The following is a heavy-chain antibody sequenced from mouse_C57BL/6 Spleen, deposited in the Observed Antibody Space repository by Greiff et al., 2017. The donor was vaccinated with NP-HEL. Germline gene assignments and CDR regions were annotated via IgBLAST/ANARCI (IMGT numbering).Heavy chain of an antibody. CDR1: GFNIKDYY. V-gene: IGHV14-1*01. D-gene: IGHD1-1*01. CDR3: TTDYGSSSWFAY. CDR2: IDPEDGDP. Sequence: VQLQQSGAELVRPGASVKLSCTASGFNIKDYYMHWVKQRPEQGLEWIGRIDPEDGDPEYAPKFQGKATMTADTSAHTAYLQLSSLTSEDTAVYYCTTDYGSSSWFAYWGQGTLVTVSA. J-gene: IGHJ3*01.